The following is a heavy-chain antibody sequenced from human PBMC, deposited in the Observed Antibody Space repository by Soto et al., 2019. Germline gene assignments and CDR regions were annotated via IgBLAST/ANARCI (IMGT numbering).Heavy chain of an antibody. J-gene: IGHJ4*02. CDR2: ISYSGST. V-gene: IGHV4-59*12. D-gene: IGHD1-1*01. CDR1: GGSIYRYY. Sequence: PSETLSLTCSFSGGSIYRYYWTWIRQPPGKGLEWIGYISYSGSTNYNPSLKSRLTISVDTPKNQFSLKLTSVTAADTAVYYCARTIGEWNPHDHWGQGALVTVSS. CDR3: ARTIGEWNPHDH.